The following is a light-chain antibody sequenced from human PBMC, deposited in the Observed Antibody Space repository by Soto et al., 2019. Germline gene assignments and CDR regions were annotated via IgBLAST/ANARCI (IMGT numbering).Light chain of an antibody. CDR3: SSYAGSNNVV. CDR1: SSDVGGYNY. J-gene: IGLJ2*01. CDR2: EVS. V-gene: IGLV2-8*01. Sequence: QSVLTQPPSASGSPGQSVTISCTGTSSDVGGYNYVSWYQQHPGKAPKLMIYEVSNRPSGVPDRFSGSKSGNTDSLTVSGLEAADEADYYCSSYAGSNNVVFGGGTKLTV.